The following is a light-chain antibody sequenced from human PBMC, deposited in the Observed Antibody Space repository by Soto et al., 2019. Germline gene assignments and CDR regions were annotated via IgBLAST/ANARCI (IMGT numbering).Light chain of an antibody. V-gene: IGLV2-14*01. J-gene: IGLJ1*01. CDR2: QVT. CDR1: SSDIGGYYY. Sequence: QSALTQPASVSVSPGQSITISCTGTSSDIGGYYYVSWYQHHPGKAPKLLIYQVTNRPSGVSNRFSGSKSGNTASLTISGLQADDEADYYCTSYSSSDIFYVFGTGTKVTVL. CDR3: TSYSSSDIFYV.